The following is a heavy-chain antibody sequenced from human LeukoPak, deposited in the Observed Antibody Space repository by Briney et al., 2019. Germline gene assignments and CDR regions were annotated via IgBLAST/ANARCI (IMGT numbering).Heavy chain of an antibody. CDR2: INHSGST. V-gene: IGHV4-34*03. CDR1: GGSFSGYY. CDR3: QTVAGPHDYYYYYMDV. J-gene: IGHJ6*03. D-gene: IGHD6-19*01. Sequence: SETLSLTCAVYGGSFSGYYWSWIRQPPGKGLEWIGEINHSGSTNYNPSLKSRVTISVDTSKNQFSLKLSSVTAADTAVYYCQTVAGPHDYYYYYMDVWGKGTTVTVSS.